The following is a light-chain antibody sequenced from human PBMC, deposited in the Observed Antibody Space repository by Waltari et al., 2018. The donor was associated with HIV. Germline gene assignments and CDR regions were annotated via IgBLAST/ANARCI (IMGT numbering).Light chain of an antibody. Sequence: QSALTQPRSVSGSPGQSVTISCTGTSSDVGGYNYVSWYQQNPGKAPKFIIYDVTKRPVVVPVRSSGSKSGNTASLTISGLQAEDEADYYCCSYAGNYPVLFGGGTKLTVL. CDR3: CSYAGNYPVL. V-gene: IGLV2-11*01. CDR1: SSDVGGYNY. CDR2: DVT. J-gene: IGLJ3*02.